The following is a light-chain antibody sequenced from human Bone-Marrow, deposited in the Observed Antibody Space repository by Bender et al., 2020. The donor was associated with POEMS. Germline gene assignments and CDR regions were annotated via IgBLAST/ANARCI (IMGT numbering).Light chain of an antibody. J-gene: IGLJ1*01. Sequence: QSVLTQPASVSGSPGQSITISCTGTSSDVGTYNLVSWYQQHPDKAPKLMIYKDSQRPSGISNRFSASKSGNTASLTISGLQAEDEADYYCCSYAGTKTYVFGTGTKVTVL. CDR3: CSYAGTKTYV. CDR2: KDS. V-gene: IGLV2-23*01. CDR1: SSDVGTYNL.